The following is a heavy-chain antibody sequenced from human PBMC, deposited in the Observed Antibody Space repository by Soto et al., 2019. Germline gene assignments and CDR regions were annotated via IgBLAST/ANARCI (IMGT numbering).Heavy chain of an antibody. CDR1: GGSISSSSYY. V-gene: IGHV4-39*01. CDR2: IYYSGST. CDR3: ARGGVVVAATHRAYNWFDP. J-gene: IGHJ5*02. D-gene: IGHD2-15*01. Sequence: AETLSLTCTVPGGSISSSSYYWGWIRQPPGKGLEWIGSIYYSGSTYYNPSLKSRVTISVDTSKNQFSLKLSSVTAADTAVYYCARGGVVVAATHRAYNWFDPWGQGTLVTVSS.